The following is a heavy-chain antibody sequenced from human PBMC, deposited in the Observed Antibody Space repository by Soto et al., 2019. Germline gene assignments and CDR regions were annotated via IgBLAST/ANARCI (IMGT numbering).Heavy chain of an antibody. CDR2: IIPIFGTT. CDR3: GSVGYCSSTNCLFYYYHYGMDV. CDR1: GGTFSSHA. Sequence: GASVKVSCKASGGTFSSHAISWVRQAPGRGLEWMGGIIPIFGTTNYAQNFRARVTITADESTSTAYMELSSLTSEDTAVYYCGSVGYCSSTNCLFYYYHYGMDVWGQGTTVTVPS. V-gene: IGHV1-69*13. J-gene: IGHJ6*02. D-gene: IGHD2-2*03.